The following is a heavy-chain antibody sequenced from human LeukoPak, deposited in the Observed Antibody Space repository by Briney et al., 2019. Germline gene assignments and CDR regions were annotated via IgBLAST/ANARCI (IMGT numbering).Heavy chain of an antibody. J-gene: IGHJ4*02. CDR1: GGSISSSSYY. D-gene: IGHD6-19*01. Sequence: SETLSLTCTVSGGSISSSSYYWGWIRQPPGKGLEWIGEINHSGSTNYNPSLKSRVTISVDTSKNQFSLKLSSVTAADTAVYYCARIAVAGRYFDYWGQGTLVTVSS. CDR3: ARIAVAGRYFDY. CDR2: INHSGST. V-gene: IGHV4-39*07.